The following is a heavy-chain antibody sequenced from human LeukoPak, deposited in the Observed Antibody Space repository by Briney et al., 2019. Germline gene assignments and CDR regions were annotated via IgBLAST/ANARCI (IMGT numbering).Heavy chain of an antibody. V-gene: IGHV4-39*07. CDR3: ARVVRISYDSSGYYYSHYYYYMDV. D-gene: IGHD3-22*01. CDR2: IYYSGST. Sequence: PSETLSLTCTVSGGSISSSSYYWGWIRQPPGKGLEWIGSIYYSGSTYYNPSLKSRVTISVDTSKNQFSLKLSSVTAADTAVYYCARVVRISYDSSGYYYSHYYYYMDVWGKGTTVTISS. CDR1: GGSISSSSYY. J-gene: IGHJ6*03.